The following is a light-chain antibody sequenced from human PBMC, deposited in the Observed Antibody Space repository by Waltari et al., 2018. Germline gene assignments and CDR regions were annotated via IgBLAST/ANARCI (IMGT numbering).Light chain of an antibody. V-gene: IGKV1-5*03. CDR1: QSISSW. J-gene: IGKJ1*01. Sequence: DIQLTQSPSTLSASVGDRVIITCRASQSISSWVAWYQQKPGKAPKLLIYKRSELESGVPSRFSGSGSLTEFTLTISSLQPDDFATYYCQQYSSYPWTFGQGTKVEIK. CDR3: QQYSSYPWT. CDR2: KRS.